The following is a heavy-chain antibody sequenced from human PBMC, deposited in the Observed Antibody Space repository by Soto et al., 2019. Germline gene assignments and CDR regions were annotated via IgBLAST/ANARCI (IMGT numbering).Heavy chain of an antibody. CDR1: GYSFMKYG. J-gene: IGHJ4*02. V-gene: IGHV1-18*01. D-gene: IGHD2-2*01. CDR2: ISPYSGYT. CDR3: AREASVLIPAAQPSRFDT. Sequence: ASVKVSCKGFGYSFMKYGINWVRQAPGQGLEWVGWISPYSGYTHSAQKFHGRLTLTTDTAASTAYMELRILRSADTALYYCAREASVLIPAAQPSRFDTWGQGTLVTVSS.